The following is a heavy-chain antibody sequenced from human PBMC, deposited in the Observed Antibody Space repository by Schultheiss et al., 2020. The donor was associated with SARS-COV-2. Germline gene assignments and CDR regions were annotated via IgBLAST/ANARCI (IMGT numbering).Heavy chain of an antibody. V-gene: IGHV4-61*02. J-gene: IGHJ4*02. CDR3: AREDTVVMGGYFDY. Sequence: TLSLTCTVSGGSVSSGSYYWSWIRQPAGKGLEWIGRIYTSGSTNYNPSLKSRVTISVDTSKNQFSLKLSSVTAADTAVYYCAREDTVVMGGYFDYWGQGTLVTVSS. D-gene: IGHD4-23*01. CDR1: GGSVSSGSYY. CDR2: IYTSGST.